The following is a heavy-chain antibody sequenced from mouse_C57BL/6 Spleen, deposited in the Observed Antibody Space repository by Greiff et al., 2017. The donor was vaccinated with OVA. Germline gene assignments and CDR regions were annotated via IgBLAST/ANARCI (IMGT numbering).Heavy chain of an antibody. V-gene: IGHV1-4*01. D-gene: IGHD1-1*01. J-gene: IGHJ2*01. CDR2: INPSSGYT. CDR3: AREYYYGSSYADY. Sequence: VHLVESGAELARPGASVKMSCKASGYTFTSYTMHWVKQRPGQGLEWIGYINPSSGYTKYNQKFKDKATLTADKSSSTAYMQLSSLTSEDSAVYYCAREYYYGSSYADYWGQGTTLTVSS. CDR1: GYTFTSYT.